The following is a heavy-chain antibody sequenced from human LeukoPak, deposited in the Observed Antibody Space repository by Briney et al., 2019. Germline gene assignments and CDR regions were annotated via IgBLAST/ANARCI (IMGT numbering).Heavy chain of an antibody. CDR2: INSDGNYT. Sequence: PGGSLRLSCAASGFTFSSYWMDCVRHAPEEGLVWVSRINSDGNYTTYADSVKGRFTISRDNAKNTLSLQMNSLRAEDTAVYYCAREYSSGWTSDYWGQGTLVTVSS. J-gene: IGHJ4*02. D-gene: IGHD6-19*01. CDR1: GFTFSSYW. CDR3: AREYSSGWTSDY. V-gene: IGHV3-74*01.